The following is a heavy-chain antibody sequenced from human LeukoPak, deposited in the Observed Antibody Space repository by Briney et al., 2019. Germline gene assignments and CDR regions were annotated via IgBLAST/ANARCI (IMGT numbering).Heavy chain of an antibody. CDR3: ATSGGSSQLDV. Sequence: PSETLSLTCAVYGGSFSGYYWSWIRQPPGKGLEWIGEINHSGSTNYNPSLKSRVTISVDTSKNQFSLKLSSVTTADTAVYHCATSGGSSQLDVWGKGTTVTVSS. J-gene: IGHJ6*04. CDR2: INHSGST. D-gene: IGHD2-15*01. CDR1: GGSFSGYY. V-gene: IGHV4-34*01.